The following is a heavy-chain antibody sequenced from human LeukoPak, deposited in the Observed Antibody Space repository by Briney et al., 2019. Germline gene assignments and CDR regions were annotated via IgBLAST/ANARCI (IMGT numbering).Heavy chain of an antibody. V-gene: IGHV4-39*01. Sequence: SETLSLTCTVSGGSISSSSYYWGWIRQPPGKGLEWIGSIYYSGSTYYNPSLKSRVTISVDTSKNQFSLKLSSVTAADTAVYYCARQSSIAAVDNWFDHWGQGTLVTVSS. CDR3: ARQSSIAAVDNWFDH. J-gene: IGHJ5*02. CDR2: IYYSGST. CDR1: GGSISSSSYY. D-gene: IGHD6-13*01.